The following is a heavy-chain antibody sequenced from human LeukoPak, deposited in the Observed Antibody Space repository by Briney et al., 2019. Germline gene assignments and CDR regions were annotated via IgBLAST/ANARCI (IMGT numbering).Heavy chain of an antibody. V-gene: IGHV4-38-2*01. CDR2: IYHSGST. Sequence: SETLSLTCAVSGYSISSGYYWGWIRQPPGKGLEWIGSIYHSGSTYYNPSLKSRVTISVDTSKNQFSLKLSSVTAADTAVYYCAIESRSTMVRGVISWFDPWGQGTLVTGSS. D-gene: IGHD3-10*01. CDR1: GYSISSGYY. CDR3: AIESRSTMVRGVISWFDP. J-gene: IGHJ5*02.